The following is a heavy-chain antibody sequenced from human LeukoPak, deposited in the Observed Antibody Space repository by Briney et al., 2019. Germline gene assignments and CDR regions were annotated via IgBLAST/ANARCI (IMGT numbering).Heavy chain of an antibody. CDR1: GFTFSSYW. Sequence: GGSLRLSCAASGFTFSSYWMSWVRQAPGKGLEGVANIKQDGSEKYYVDSVKGRVTISRDNAKNSLYLQMNSLRAEDTAVYYCARDGDYDILTGYYNILMDYYMDVWGKGTTVTVSS. CDR3: ARDGDYDILTGYYNILMDYYMDV. V-gene: IGHV3-7*01. J-gene: IGHJ6*03. CDR2: IKQDGSEK. D-gene: IGHD3-9*01.